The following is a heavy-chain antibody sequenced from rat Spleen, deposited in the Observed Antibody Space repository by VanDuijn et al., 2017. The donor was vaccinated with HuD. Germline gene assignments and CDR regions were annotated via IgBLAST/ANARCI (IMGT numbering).Heavy chain of an antibody. CDR1: GFTFSDYY. CDR3: TNVYNNFFDY. D-gene: IGHD1-10*01. J-gene: IGHJ2*01. Sequence: EVQLVESDGGLVQPGRSLKLSCVASGFTFSDYYMAWVRQAPTKGLEWVATISYGDSSGHSSTYYRDSVKGRFTISRDNAKSTLYLQMDSLRSEDTATYYCTNVYNNFFDYWGQGVMVTVSS. V-gene: IGHV5-20*01. CDR2: ISYGDSSGHSST.